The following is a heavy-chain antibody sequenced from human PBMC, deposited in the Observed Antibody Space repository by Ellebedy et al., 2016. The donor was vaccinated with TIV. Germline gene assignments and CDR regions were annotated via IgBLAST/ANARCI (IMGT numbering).Heavy chain of an antibody. V-gene: IGHV4-59*08. D-gene: IGHD3-16*01. CDR1: GGSISSYY. CDR2: IYYSGST. J-gene: IGHJ4*02. Sequence: SETLSLXXTVSGGSISSYYWSWIRQPPGKGLEWIGYIYYSGSTYYNPSLKTRVTISVDTSKNQFSLKLSSGTAADTAVYYCARQIWPPRGGYYFDYWGQGTLVTVSS. CDR3: ARQIWPPRGGYYFDY.